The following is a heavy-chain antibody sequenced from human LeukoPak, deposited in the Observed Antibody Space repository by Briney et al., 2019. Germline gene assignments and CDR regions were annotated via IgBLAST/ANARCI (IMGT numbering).Heavy chain of an antibody. D-gene: IGHD3-10*01. CDR2: INHSGST. Sequence: SETLSLTCAVYGGSSSGYYWSWIRQPPGKGLEWIGEINHSGSTNYNPSLKSRVTISVDTSKNQFSLKLSSVTAADTAVYYCARVHYSNGVLDPWGQGTLVTVSS. CDR1: GGSSSGYY. J-gene: IGHJ5*02. CDR3: ARVHYSNGVLDP. V-gene: IGHV4-34*01.